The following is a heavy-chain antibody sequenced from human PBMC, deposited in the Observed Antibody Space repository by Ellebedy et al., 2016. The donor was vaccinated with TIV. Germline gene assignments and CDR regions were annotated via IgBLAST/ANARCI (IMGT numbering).Heavy chain of an antibody. CDR2: IHPTGPA. J-gene: IGHJ4*02. CDR3: ARARGQYGSGSYFTN. Sequence: MPSETLSLTCVVKGGSFNGYFWSWIRQSPGKGLEWLGEIHPTGPANYNPSLKSRVTMSVDTPEKQFSLRLTSVTAADTAVYYCARARGQYGSGSYFTNWGQGEVVTVSS. CDR1: GGSFNGYF. D-gene: IGHD3-10*01. V-gene: IGHV4-34*01.